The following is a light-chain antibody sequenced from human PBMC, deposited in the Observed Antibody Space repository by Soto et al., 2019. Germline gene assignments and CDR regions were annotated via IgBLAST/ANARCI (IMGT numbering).Light chain of an antibody. CDR2: DVS. J-gene: IGLJ2*01. V-gene: IGLV2-14*01. CDR1: SSDVGGYNY. Sequence: QSALTQPASVSGSPGQSITISCTGTSSDVGGYNYVSWYQQHPGKAPKLMIYDVSNRPSGVSNRFSGSKSGYTASLTISGLQAEDEADYYCSSYTSSSTIVVFGGGTKVTVL. CDR3: SSYTSSSTIVV.